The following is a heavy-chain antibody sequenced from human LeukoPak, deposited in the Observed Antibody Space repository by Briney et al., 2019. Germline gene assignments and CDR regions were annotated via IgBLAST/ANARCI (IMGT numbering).Heavy chain of an antibody. J-gene: IGHJ5*02. CDR2: ISSSGSTI. V-gene: IGHV3-11*01. CDR3: ARRTNYDYVWGSYRNNNWFDP. D-gene: IGHD3-16*02. CDR1: GFTFSDYY. Sequence: GGSLRLSCAASGFTFSDYYMTWIRRAPGKGLEWVSDISSSGSTIYFADSVKGRFTVSRDNAKNSLYLQMNSLRAEDTALYYCARRTNYDYVWGSYRNNNWFDPWGQGTLVTVSS.